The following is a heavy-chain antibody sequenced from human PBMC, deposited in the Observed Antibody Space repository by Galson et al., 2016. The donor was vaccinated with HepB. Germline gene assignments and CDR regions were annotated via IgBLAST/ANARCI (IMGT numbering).Heavy chain of an antibody. CDR2: ITYDGSNK. Sequence: SLRLSCAASAFTFNSYAMHWVRQAPGQGLEWVSVITYDGSNKYHADSVKGRFTISRDNSKNTLYLQMHSLRREDTAVYYCARDPSVVRASIYWYFDLWGRGTLVTVSS. J-gene: IGHJ2*01. CDR1: AFTFNSYA. V-gene: IGHV3-30*04. CDR3: ARDPSVVRASIYWYFDL. D-gene: IGHD2-21*01.